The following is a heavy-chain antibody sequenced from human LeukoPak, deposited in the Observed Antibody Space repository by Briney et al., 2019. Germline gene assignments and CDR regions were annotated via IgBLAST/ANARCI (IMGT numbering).Heavy chain of an antibody. D-gene: IGHD2-2*01. V-gene: IGHV3-23*01. J-gene: IGHJ4*02. Sequence: GGSLRLSCAASGFTFSSYAMSWVRQAPGKGLEWVSGISGSGGSTYYADSVKGRFTISRDNSKNTLYLQRNGLRVEDTAVYYCAKGSSTSPSYYFDYWGQGTLVTVSS. CDR1: GFTFSSYA. CDR2: ISGSGGST. CDR3: AKGSSTSPSYYFDY.